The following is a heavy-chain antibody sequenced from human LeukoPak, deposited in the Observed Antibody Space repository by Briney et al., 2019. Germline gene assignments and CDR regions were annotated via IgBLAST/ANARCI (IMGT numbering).Heavy chain of an antibody. Sequence: GGSLRLSCAASGFTFCSYGMHWVRQAPGKGLEWGAVISYDGSNKYYADSVKGRFTISRDNSKNTQYLQMNSLRAEVTAVYDCASIRGRPYDYDSSGLQKDALDVWGQGTMVTVSS. D-gene: IGHD3-22*01. CDR2: ISYDGSNK. CDR1: GFTFCSYG. V-gene: IGHV3-30*03. CDR3: ASIRGRPYDYDSSGLQKDALDV. J-gene: IGHJ3*01.